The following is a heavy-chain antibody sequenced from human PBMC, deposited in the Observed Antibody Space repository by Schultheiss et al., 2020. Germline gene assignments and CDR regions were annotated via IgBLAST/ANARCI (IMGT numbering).Heavy chain of an antibody. CDR2: INHSGST. D-gene: IGHD6-13*01. J-gene: IGHJ4*02. CDR3: ARDHVGSSWYVSSL. V-gene: IGHV4-34*01. Sequence: SETLSLTCAVYGGSFSGYYWSWIRQPPGKGLEWIGEINHSGSTNYNPSLKSRVTISVDTSKNQFSLKLSSVTAADTAVYYCARDHVGSSWYVSSLWGQGTLVTGSS. CDR1: GGSFSGYY.